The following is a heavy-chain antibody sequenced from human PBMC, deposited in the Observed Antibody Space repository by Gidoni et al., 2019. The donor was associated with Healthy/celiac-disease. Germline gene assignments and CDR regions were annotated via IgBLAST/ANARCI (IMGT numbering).Heavy chain of an antibody. D-gene: IGHD6-19*01. CDR3: ASFPGWGVGKYSSGRYAYY. Sequence: QVQLVESGGGVVQPGRSLRLSCAASGFTFSSYAMHWVRQAPGQGLEVVAFISDDGSNKHYAVSVTCRFTISRDNPTNTLYVQRNSLRVEVTAVYYCASFPGWGVGKYSSGRYAYYWGQGTLVTVSS. V-gene: IGHV3-30*01. J-gene: IGHJ4*02. CDR2: ISDDGSNK. CDR1: GFTFSSYA.